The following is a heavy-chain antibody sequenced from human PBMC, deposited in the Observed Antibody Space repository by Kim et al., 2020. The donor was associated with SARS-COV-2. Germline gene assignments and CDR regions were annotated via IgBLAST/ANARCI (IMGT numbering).Heavy chain of an antibody. Sequence: GGSLRLSCAASGFTFSSYAMHWVRQAPGKGLEWVAVISYDGSNKYYADSVKGRFTISRDNSKNTLYLQMNSLRAEDTAVYYCARGSESCPDYWGQGTLVTVSS. CDR3: ARGSESCPDY. J-gene: IGHJ4*02. D-gene: IGHD2-2*01. CDR1: GFTFSSYA. CDR2: ISYDGSNK. V-gene: IGHV3-30*04.